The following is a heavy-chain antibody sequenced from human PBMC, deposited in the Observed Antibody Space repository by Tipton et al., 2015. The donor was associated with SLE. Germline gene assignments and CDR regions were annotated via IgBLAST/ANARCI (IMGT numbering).Heavy chain of an antibody. Sequence: TLSLTCTVSGGSISSSSYYWSWIRQPPGKGLEWIGEINHSGSTNYNPPLKSRVTISVDTSKNQFSLKLSSVTAADTAVYYCARSVYYGSPFDYWGQGTLVTVSS. V-gene: IGHV4-39*07. CDR3: ARSVYYGSPFDY. CDR2: INHSGST. J-gene: IGHJ4*02. D-gene: IGHD3-10*01. CDR1: GGSISSSSYY.